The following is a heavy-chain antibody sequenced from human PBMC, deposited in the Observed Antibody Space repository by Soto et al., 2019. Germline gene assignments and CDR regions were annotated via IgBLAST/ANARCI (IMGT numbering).Heavy chain of an antibody. CDR1: GGTFSRYS. Sequence: QVQLVQSGAEVKKPGSSVKVSCKASGGTFSRYSFTWVRQAPGHGLEWMGRIMPVFGIASYAQKFQGRVTITADESTSTAFRELSSRRSEDTAVYYCAREDRARETALVPAAIAGMDVWGQGTTVTVSS. D-gene: IGHD2-2*01. J-gene: IGHJ6*02. CDR2: IMPVFGIA. V-gene: IGHV1-69*08. CDR3: AREDRARETALVPAAIAGMDV.